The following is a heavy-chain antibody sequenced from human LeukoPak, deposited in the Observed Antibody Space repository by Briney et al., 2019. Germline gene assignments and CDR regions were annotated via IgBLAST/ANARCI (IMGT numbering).Heavy chain of an antibody. D-gene: IGHD6-13*01. CDR1: GYTLTELS. CDR2: FDPEDGET. J-gene: IGHJ6*04. CDR3: ATGDSSSWIGLGDFDYYYGMDV. Sequence: ASVKVSCKVSGYTLTELSMHWVRQAHGKGLEWMGGFDPEDGETIYAQKFQGRVTMTEDTSTDTAYMELSSLRSEDTAVYYCATGDSSSWIGLGDFDYYYGMDVWGKGTTVTVSS. V-gene: IGHV1-24*01.